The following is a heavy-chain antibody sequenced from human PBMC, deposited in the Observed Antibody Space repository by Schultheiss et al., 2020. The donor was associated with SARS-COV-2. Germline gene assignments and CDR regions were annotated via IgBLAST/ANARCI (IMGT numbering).Heavy chain of an antibody. J-gene: IGHJ6*03. V-gene: IGHV3-23*01. CDR1: GFTFSSYA. D-gene: IGHD5-12*01. CDR2: ISGSGGST. CDR3: AKAGDIVATDIDYMDV. Sequence: GGSLRLSCAASGFTFSSYAMSWVRQAPGKGLEWVSAISGSGGSTYYADSVKGRFTISRDNSKNTLYLQMNSLRAEDTAVYYCAKAGDIVATDIDYMDVWGKGTTVTVSS.